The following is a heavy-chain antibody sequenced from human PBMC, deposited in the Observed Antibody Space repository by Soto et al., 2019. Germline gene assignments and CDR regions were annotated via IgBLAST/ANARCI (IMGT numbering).Heavy chain of an antibody. D-gene: IGHD3-10*01. CDR1: GFTFSSYG. Sequence: GGSLRLSCAASGFTFSSYGMHWVRQAPGKGLEWVAVIWYDGSNKYYADSVKGRFTISRDNSKNTLYLQMNSLRAEDTAVYYCARGARFGEKPVYPYYFDYWGQGTLVTVSS. CDR3: ARGARFGEKPVYPYYFDY. CDR2: IWYDGSNK. J-gene: IGHJ4*02. V-gene: IGHV3-33*01.